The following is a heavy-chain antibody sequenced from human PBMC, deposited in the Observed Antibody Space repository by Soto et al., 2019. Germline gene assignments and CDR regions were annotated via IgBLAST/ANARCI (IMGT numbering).Heavy chain of an antibody. CDR2: IYDRGST. J-gene: IGHJ4*02. V-gene: IGHV4-39*01. CDR3: ARHGYTSGRTYFDY. Sequence: SETLSLTCTVSGGSIGSSSYYWGWIRQPPGKGLEWIGSIYDRGSTYSNPSLKSRLTTSLDTSKNQFSLKLTSVTAADTAVYYCARHGYTSGRTYFDYWGQGTLVTVPQ. CDR1: GGSIGSSSYY. D-gene: IGHD6-19*01.